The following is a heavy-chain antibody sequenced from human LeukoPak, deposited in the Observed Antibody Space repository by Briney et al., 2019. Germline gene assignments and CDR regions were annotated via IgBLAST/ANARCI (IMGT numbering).Heavy chain of an antibody. CDR2: IYYSGST. CDR3: ARKMGATPFFDY. V-gene: IGHV4-39*01. CDR1: GGSISISSYY. J-gene: IGHJ4*02. D-gene: IGHD1-26*01. Sequence: ASETLSLTCTVSGGSISISSYYWGWIRQPPGKGLEWIGSIYYSGSTYYNPSLKSRVTISVDTSKNQFSLKLSSVTAADTAVYYCARKMGATPFFDYWGQGTLVTVSS.